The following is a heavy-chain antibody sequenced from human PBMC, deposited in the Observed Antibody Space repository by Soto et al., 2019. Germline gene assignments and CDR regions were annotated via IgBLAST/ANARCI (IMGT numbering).Heavy chain of an antibody. CDR2: IYYSGST. D-gene: IGHD4-17*01. Sequence: SETLSLTCTVSSGSISSYYWIWIRQPPGKGLEWIGYIYYSGSTNYNPSLKSRVTISVDTSKNQFSLKLSSVTAADTAVYYCARQILGYGADFDYWGQGTLVTVSS. CDR1: SGSISSYY. CDR3: ARQILGYGADFDY. J-gene: IGHJ4*02. V-gene: IGHV4-59*08.